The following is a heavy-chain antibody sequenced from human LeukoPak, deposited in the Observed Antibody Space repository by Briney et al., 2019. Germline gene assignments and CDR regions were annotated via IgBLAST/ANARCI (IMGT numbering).Heavy chain of an antibody. CDR2: IDSGSTT. CDR3: AGVDTVMAYYFDL. CDR1: GSTLSTNC. J-gene: IGHJ4*02. D-gene: IGHD5-18*01. V-gene: IGHV3-53*04. Sequence: PGGSLRLSCAASGSTLSTNCMSWVPQPPGKGLEWVSTIDSGSTTYYADSVIGRSAISRHNSRNTLYLQMNSLRTEDTAVYYCAGVDTVMAYYFDLWGQGTLVTVSS.